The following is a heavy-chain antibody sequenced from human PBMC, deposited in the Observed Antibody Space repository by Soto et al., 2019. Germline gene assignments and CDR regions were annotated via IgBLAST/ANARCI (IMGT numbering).Heavy chain of an antibody. CDR3: ARDRLRLGELSLLGYFDY. V-gene: IGHV3-30*04. Sequence: QVQLEESGGGVVQPGRSLRLSCAASGFTFSRHTMHWVRQAPGKGLEWVASISYDGSNKDYADSVKGRFTISRDNSKNTLSVQMDSLRAEDTAVYYCARDRLRLGELSLLGYFDYWGQGTLVTVSS. CDR2: ISYDGSNK. D-gene: IGHD3-16*02. CDR1: GFTFSRHT. J-gene: IGHJ4*02.